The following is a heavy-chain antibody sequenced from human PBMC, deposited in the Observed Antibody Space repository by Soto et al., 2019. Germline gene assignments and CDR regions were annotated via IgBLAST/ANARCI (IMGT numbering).Heavy chain of an antibody. V-gene: IGHV4-61*01. CDR3: ARDRSDDFHSFDAFDI. D-gene: IGHD2-21*02. Sequence: PSETLSLTCAVSGDSVSSCSHYWSWIRQPPGKGLEWIAYIYHTGTTNYNPSLKSRVTISVDMSKNQFSLRLDSVTAADTAVYYCARDRSDDFHSFDAFDIWGQGTMVTVSS. CDR1: GDSVSSCSHY. CDR2: IYHTGTT. J-gene: IGHJ3*02.